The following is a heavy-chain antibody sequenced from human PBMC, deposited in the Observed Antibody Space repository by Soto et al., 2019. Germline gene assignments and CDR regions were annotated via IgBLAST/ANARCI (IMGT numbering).Heavy chain of an antibody. V-gene: IGHV1-69*01. CDR1: GGTFSTFA. D-gene: IGHD1-26*01. Sequence: QVQLVQSGAEMKKPGSSLKVSCKPSGGTFSTFAISWMRQAPGEGLEWMGGINPVFRLPNTAQKFQGRFTFTANESTSTVYMELSGLTSGDTAVYYCARSLREDAFDLWGQGTMVTVSS. J-gene: IGHJ3*01. CDR2: INPVFRLP. CDR3: ARSLREDAFDL.